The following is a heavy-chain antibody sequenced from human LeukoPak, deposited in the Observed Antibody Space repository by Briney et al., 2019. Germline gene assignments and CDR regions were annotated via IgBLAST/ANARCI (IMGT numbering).Heavy chain of an antibody. J-gene: IGHJ5*02. D-gene: IGHD2-15*01. CDR2: IYYSGST. CDR1: GGSISSYY. Sequence: SETLSLTCTVSGGSISSYYWSWIRQPPGKGLEWIGYIYYSGSTNYNPSLKSRVTISVDTSKNQFSLKLSSVTAADTAVYYCARDQGYCSGGSCYGDWFDPWGQGTLVTVSS. V-gene: IGHV4-59*01. CDR3: ARDQGYCSGGSCYGDWFDP.